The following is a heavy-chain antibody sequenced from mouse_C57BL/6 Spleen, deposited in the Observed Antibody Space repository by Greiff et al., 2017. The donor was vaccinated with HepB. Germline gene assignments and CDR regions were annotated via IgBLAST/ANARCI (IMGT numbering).Heavy chain of an antibody. CDR2: ISDGGSYT. Sequence: DVKLVESGGGLVKPGGSLKLSCAASGFTFSSYAMSWVRQTPEKRLEWVATISDGGSYTYYPDNVKGRFTISRDNAKNTLYLQMSHLKAEDTAMYYCASFYYDYDDFAYWGQGTLVTVS. CDR3: ASFYYDYDDFAY. J-gene: IGHJ3*01. CDR1: GFTFSSYA. V-gene: IGHV5-4*03. D-gene: IGHD2-4*01.